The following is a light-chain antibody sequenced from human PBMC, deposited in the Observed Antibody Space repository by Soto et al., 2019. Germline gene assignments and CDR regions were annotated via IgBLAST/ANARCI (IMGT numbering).Light chain of an antibody. CDR3: QQYGNSPLT. Sequence: EIVLTQSPGTLSLSPGERATLSCWASQSVSNRYLAWYQQKPGQAPRLLIYGASSRATGIPVRFSGSGSGAGFTLTITRLEPEDFAVYYCQQYGNSPLTFGGGTTVEI. V-gene: IGKV3-20*01. J-gene: IGKJ4*01. CDR1: QSVSNRY. CDR2: GAS.